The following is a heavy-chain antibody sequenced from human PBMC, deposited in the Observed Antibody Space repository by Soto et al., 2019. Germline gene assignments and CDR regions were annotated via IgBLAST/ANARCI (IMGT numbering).Heavy chain of an antibody. J-gene: IGHJ5*02. CDR2: IIPIFGTT. V-gene: IGHV1-69*06. D-gene: IGHD3-22*01. CDR3: ARARTDSGYSTNWLDP. CDR1: GGTFGSDA. Sequence: QVHLMQSGAEVKKPGSSVKVSCKASGGTFGSDAITWLRQAPGQGLEWVGRIIPIFGTTSYAQNLQGRVTISADKSTLTSYMELHSLPSDDTALYYCARARTDSGYSTNWLDPWGQGNQVTVS.